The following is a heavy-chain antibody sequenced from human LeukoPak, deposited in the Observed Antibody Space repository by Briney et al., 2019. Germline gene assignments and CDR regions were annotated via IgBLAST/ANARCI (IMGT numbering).Heavy chain of an antibody. D-gene: IGHD3-22*01. CDR2: ISGSGGST. CDR3: AKSPAPYKLPYYYDSSGYYEVSSLEYYFDY. CDR1: GFTFSSYA. J-gene: IGHJ4*02. Sequence: PGGSLRLSCAASGFTFSSYAMSWVRQAPGKGLEWVSAISGSGGSTYYADSVKGRFTISRDNSKNTLYLQMNSLRAEDTAVYYCAKSPAPYKLPYYYDSSGYYEVSSLEYYFDYWGQGTLVTVSS. V-gene: IGHV3-23*01.